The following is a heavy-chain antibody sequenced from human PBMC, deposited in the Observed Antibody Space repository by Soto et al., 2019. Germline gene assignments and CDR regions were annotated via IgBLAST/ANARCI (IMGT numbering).Heavy chain of an antibody. Sequence: QVQLVQSGADVKKSGSSMKVSCRTSGGSFSNFAISWVRQAPGQGLEWMGGIMPIFGTPTYAQKFQGRLTLMGDRETTTPAVEVSRPRSDDTAVYCCARGLGAFDCSGGNCSTRVVHGKDDLGQGTTVTVS. D-gene: IGHD2-15*01. V-gene: IGHV1-69*14. CDR1: GGSFSNFA. CDR3: ARGLGAFDCSGGNCSTRVVHGKDD. J-gene: IGHJ6*02. CDR2: IMPIFGTP.